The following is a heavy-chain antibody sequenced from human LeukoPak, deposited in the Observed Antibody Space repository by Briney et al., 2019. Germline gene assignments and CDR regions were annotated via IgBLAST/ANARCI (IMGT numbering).Heavy chain of an antibody. V-gene: IGHV1-2*02. CDR3: ARYVLAPGLFDP. Sequence: GASVTVSCTASGYTFTDYYIHWVRQAPGQGLEWMGWINPNSGGTNYAQKFQGRVTMTRDTSISTAYMKLSSLRSDDTAVYHCARYVLAPGLFDPWGQGTLVTVSS. CDR1: GYTFTDYY. D-gene: IGHD2-8*01. CDR2: INPNSGGT. J-gene: IGHJ5*02.